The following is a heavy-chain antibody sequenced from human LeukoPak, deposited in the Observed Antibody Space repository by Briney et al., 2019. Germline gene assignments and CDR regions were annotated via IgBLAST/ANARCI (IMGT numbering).Heavy chain of an antibody. D-gene: IGHD4-17*01. CDR2: ISWNSGSI. V-gene: IGHV3-9*03. J-gene: IGHJ4*02. CDR1: GFTFDDYA. Sequence: PGGSLRLPCAASGFTFDDYAMHWVRQAPGKGLEWVSGISWNSGSIGYADSVKGRFTISRDNAKNSLYLQMNSLRAEDMALYYCAKANGDYGDYFDYWGQGTLVTVSS. CDR3: AKANGDYGDYFDY.